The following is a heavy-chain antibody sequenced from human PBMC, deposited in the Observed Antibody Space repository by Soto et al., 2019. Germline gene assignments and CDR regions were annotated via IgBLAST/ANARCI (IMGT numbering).Heavy chain of an antibody. J-gene: IGHJ5*02. CDR2: IYPGDSDT. V-gene: IGHV5-51*01. CDR1: GYSFTSYW. Sequence: GESLKISCKGSGYSFTSYWIGWVRQMPGKGLEWMGIIYPGDSDTRYSPSFQGQVTISADKSISTAYLQWSSLKASDTAMYYCARDYGSGSPYNWFDPWGQGTLVTVSS. CDR3: ARDYGSGSPYNWFDP. D-gene: IGHD3-10*01.